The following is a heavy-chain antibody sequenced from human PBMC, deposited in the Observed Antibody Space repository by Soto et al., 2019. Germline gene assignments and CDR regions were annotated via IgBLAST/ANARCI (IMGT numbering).Heavy chain of an antibody. V-gene: IGHV4-39*02. CDR1: GGSISSDNYF. D-gene: IGHD5-12*01. J-gene: IGHJ4*02. CDR2: IYYTGDT. CDR3: ARDGYNDVPFDY. Sequence: QLQLQESGPGLVKPSETLSLTCTVSGGSISSDNYFWGWFRQPPGRGLEWIGSIYYTGDTYYNPSLKSRVTISVDTSMNQFSLRLSSVTAADTAVYYCARDGYNDVPFDYWGQGTLVTVSS.